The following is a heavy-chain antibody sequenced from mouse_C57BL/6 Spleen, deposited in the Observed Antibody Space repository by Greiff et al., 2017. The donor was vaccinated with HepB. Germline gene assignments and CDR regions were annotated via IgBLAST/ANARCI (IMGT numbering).Heavy chain of an antibody. Sequence: QVQLQQSGPELVKPGASVKISCKASGYAFSSSWMNWVKQRPGKGLEWIGRIYPGDGDTNYNGKFKGKATLTADKSSSTAYMQLSSLTSEDSAVYFCASYDYVGDYYAMDDWGQGTSVTVSS. CDR1: GYAFSSSW. J-gene: IGHJ4*01. CDR3: ASYDYVGDYYAMDD. CDR2: IYPGDGDT. V-gene: IGHV1-82*01. D-gene: IGHD2-4*01.